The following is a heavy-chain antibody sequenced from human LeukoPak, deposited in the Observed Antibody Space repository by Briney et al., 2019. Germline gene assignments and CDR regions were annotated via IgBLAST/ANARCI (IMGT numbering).Heavy chain of an antibody. CDR2: ISAYNGST. Sequence: GASVKVSCKASGYTFTSYGISWVRQAPGQGLEWMGRISAYNGSTNYAQKLQGRVTMTTDTSTSTAYMELSSLRSEDTAVYYCARAASITIFPLDYWGQGTLVTVSS. CDR3: ARAASITIFPLDY. CDR1: GYTFTSYG. D-gene: IGHD3-3*01. V-gene: IGHV1-18*01. J-gene: IGHJ4*02.